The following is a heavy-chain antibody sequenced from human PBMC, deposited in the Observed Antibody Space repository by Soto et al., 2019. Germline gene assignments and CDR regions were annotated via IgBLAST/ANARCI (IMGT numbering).Heavy chain of an antibody. CDR1: GGSISSYY. D-gene: IGHD1-26*01. J-gene: IGHJ5*02. V-gene: IGHV4-59*01. CDR3: AKEGGDKWFAP. Sequence: SGTLSLTCTVSGGSISSYYWSWIRQPPGKGLEWIGYIYYSGSTNYNPSLKSRVTISVDTSKNQFSLKLSSVTAADTAVYYCAKEGGDKWFAPWGQGTLVTVSS. CDR2: IYYSGST.